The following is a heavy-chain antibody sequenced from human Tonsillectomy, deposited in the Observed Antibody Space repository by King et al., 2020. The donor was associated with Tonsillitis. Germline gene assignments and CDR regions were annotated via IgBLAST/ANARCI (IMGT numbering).Heavy chain of an antibody. Sequence: EVQLVESGGGLVQPGGSLRLSCAASGFTFSRYWMHWVRQAPGKGLVWVSRINSDGSRASYSDSVKGRFTIYRDNPQNTLYLQMHSLRAEDTAVYYCAREYQGQFYVDLDYWGQGTLVTVSS. CDR1: GFTFSRYW. CDR2: INSDGSRA. J-gene: IGHJ4*02. CDR3: AREYQGQFYVDLDY. D-gene: IGHD4-17*01. V-gene: IGHV3-74*01.